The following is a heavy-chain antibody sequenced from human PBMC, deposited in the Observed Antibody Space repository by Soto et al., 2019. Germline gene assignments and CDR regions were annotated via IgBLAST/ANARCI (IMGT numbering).Heavy chain of an antibody. D-gene: IGHD1-1*01. CDR3: ARTRATPASRNLDY. CDR2: INPTGGT. Sequence: PSETLSLTCAVYGGSFSGYYWSWVRQSPGKGLEWIGEINPTGGTNYNPSLKSRVTISVDTSKDQFSLQLSSVTAADTAVYYCARTRATPASRNLDYWGQGTLVTASS. V-gene: IGHV4-34*01. J-gene: IGHJ4*02. CDR1: GGSFSGYY.